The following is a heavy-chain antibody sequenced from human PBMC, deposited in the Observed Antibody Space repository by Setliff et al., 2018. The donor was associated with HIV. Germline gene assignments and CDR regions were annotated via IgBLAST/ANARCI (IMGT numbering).Heavy chain of an antibody. CDR3: ARSQGSRGYVNWFDP. Sequence: GVLRLSCAASGFTFNTYHMNWVRQAPGKGLEWVASISTSSSEIHYADSVKGRFTISRDNAEDSLYLQMNSLRDEDTAIYYCARSQGSRGYVNWFDPWGQGTLVTVSS. D-gene: IGHD3-22*01. V-gene: IGHV3-21*01. CDR2: ISTSSSEI. CDR1: GFTFNTYH. J-gene: IGHJ5*02.